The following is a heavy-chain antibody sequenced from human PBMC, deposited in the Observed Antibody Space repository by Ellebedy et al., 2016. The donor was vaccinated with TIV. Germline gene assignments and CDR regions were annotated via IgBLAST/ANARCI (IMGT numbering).Heavy chain of an antibody. CDR1: GDTFSTHA. CDR2: FIPVLGVA. Sequence: AASVKVSCKASGDTFSTHAISWVRQAPGQGLEWMGGFIPVLGVADYAQKFQGRVTITADKFTSTVYMELSSLTSDDTAVYYCATDRYILTGYSSYYFYYMDVWGIGTTVTVS. V-gene: IGHV1-69*10. J-gene: IGHJ6*03. D-gene: IGHD3-9*01. CDR3: ATDRYILTGYSSYYFYYMDV.